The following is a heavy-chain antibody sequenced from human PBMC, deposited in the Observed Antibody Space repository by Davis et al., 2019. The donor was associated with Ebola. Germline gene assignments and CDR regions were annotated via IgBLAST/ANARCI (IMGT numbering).Heavy chain of an antibody. CDR3: AREIGDDFWSGPLDV. D-gene: IGHD3-3*01. V-gene: IGHV3-7*01. CDR2: IKQDGSEK. J-gene: IGHJ6*04. Sequence: GESLKISCAASGFTFDDYAMHWVRQAPGKGLEWVANIKQDGSEKYYVDSVKGRFTISRDNAKNSLYLQMNSLRAEDTAVYYCAREIGDDFWSGPLDVWGKGTTVTVSS. CDR1: GFTFDDYA.